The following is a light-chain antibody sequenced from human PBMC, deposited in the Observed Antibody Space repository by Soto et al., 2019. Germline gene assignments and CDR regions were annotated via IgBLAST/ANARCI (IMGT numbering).Light chain of an antibody. V-gene: IGKV3-20*01. CDR2: DTS. J-gene: IGKJ2*01. Sequence: VLTQSPGTLSLSPGERATLSCRASQSVSSSHLAWYQQKPGQAPRLLIYDTSSRATGIPDRFSGSGSGTYFTLTISRLEPEDIAVYYWQQYGSSPPYTFGQGTKLEIK. CDR3: QQYGSSPPYT. CDR1: QSVSSSH.